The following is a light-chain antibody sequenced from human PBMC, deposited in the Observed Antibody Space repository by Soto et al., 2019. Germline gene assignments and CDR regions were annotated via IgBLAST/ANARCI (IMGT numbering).Light chain of an antibody. Sequence: AIRITQSPSSLSASTGDRVTITCRASQGISSYLAWYQQKPGKAPKLLIYAASTLQSGVPSRFSGSGSGTDFTLTISCLQSEDFATYYCQPYYSYPRTFGKGTKVEIK. CDR1: QGISSY. V-gene: IGKV1-8*01. CDR2: AAS. J-gene: IGKJ1*01. CDR3: QPYYSYPRT.